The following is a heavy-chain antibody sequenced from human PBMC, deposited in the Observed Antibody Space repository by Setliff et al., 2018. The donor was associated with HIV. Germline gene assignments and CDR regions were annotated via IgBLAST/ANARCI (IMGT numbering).Heavy chain of an antibody. J-gene: IGHJ6*02. V-gene: IGHV4-34*01. CDR1: GGSFGGYY. CDR3: ARREGYGMDV. Sequence: SETLSLTCAVYGGSFGGYYWSWIRQPPGKGLEWIGSIYYSGSTNYNPSLKSRVTISVDTSKNQFSLKLSSVTAADTAVYYCARREGYGMDVWGQGTTVTVSS. CDR2: IYYSGST.